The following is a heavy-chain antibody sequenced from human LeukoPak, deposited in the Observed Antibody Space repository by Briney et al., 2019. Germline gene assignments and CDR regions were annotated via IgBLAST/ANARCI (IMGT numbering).Heavy chain of an antibody. CDR3: ARVDYYGSGSYEWFDP. CDR1: GGSISSYY. CDR2: IYYSGST. V-gene: IGHV4-59*01. J-gene: IGHJ5*02. D-gene: IGHD3-10*01. Sequence: SETLSLTCTVSGGSISSYYWSWIRQPPGKGLEWIGYIYYSGSTNYNPSLKSRVTISVDTSRNQFSLKLSSVTAADTAVYYCARVDYYGSGSYEWFDPWGQGTLVTVSS.